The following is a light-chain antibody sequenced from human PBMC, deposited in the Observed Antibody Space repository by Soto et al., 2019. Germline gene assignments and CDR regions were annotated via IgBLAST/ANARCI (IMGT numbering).Light chain of an antibody. CDR3: CSSTSSTNYV. V-gene: IGLV2-14*01. Sequence: PASVSGTPAQSITISCTGTSRDISIYNYVSWYQQHPGKAPKLIIYEVSNRPSGISNRFSGAKSGNTASLTISGLQVEEEADSYCCSSTSSTNYVFGAGTKVTVL. CDR2: EVS. J-gene: IGLJ1*01. CDR1: SRDISIYNY.